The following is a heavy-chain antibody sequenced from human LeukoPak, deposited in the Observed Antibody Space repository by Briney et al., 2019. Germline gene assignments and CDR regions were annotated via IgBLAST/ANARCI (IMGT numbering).Heavy chain of an antibody. V-gene: IGHV4-59*08. CDR3: ATSQGREPLFDY. J-gene: IGHJ4*02. D-gene: IGHD1-26*01. CDR1: GGSISSYY. Sequence: PSETLSLTCTVSGGSISSYYWSWIRQPPGKGLEWIGYIYYSGSTNYNPSLKSRVTISVDTSKNQFSLKLSSVTAADTAVYYCATSQGREPLFDYWGQGTLVTVSS. CDR2: IYYSGST.